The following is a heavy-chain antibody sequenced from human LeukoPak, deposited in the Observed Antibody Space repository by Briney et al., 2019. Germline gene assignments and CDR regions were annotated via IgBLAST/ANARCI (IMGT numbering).Heavy chain of an antibody. CDR2: IYSGGST. CDR3: ARAGAAGTTFFDP. J-gene: IGHJ5*02. Sequence: PGGSLRLSCAASGFTFSSYSMNWVRQAPGKGLEWVSVIYSGGSTYYADSVKGRFTISRDNSKNTLYLQMNSLRAEDTAVYYCARAGAAGTTFFDPWGQGTLVTVSS. CDR1: GFTFSSYS. V-gene: IGHV3-66*01. D-gene: IGHD6-13*01.